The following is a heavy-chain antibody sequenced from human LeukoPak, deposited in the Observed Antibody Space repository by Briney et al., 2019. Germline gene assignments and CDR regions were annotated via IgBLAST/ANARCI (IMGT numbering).Heavy chain of an antibody. V-gene: IGHV3-23*01. CDR1: GFTFSSYA. CDR3: AKDEDYSISGKYYDALDV. Sequence: GGSLRLSCAASGFTFSSYAMSWVRQAPGKGLEWVSGFGGDDGGDTYYADSVKGRFTISRDNAKNTLYLQMNNLRAEDTAVYYCAKDEDYSISGKYYDALDVWGQGTMVTVS. D-gene: IGHD3-10*01. J-gene: IGHJ3*01. CDR2: FGGDDGGDT.